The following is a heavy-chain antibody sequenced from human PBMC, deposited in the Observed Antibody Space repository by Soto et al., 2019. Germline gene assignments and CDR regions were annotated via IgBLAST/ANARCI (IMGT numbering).Heavy chain of an antibody. Sequence: SETLSLTCTVSGGSISSYYWSWIRQPAGKGLEWIGRIYTSGSTNYNPSLRSRVTMSVDTSKNQFSLKLSSVTAADTAVYYCARDSLLAAAGTPIYYYYGMDVWGQGTTVTVSS. J-gene: IGHJ6*02. V-gene: IGHV4-4*07. CDR3: ARDSLLAAAGTPIYYYYGMDV. CDR1: GGSISSYY. CDR2: IYTSGST. D-gene: IGHD6-13*01.